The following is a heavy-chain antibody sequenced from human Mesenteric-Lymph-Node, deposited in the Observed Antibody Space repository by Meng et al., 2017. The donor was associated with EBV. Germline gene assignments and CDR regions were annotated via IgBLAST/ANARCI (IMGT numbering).Heavy chain of an antibody. CDR2: IYYSGST. CDR3: ARLVVVPAALDY. CDR1: GGSISSGGYY. D-gene: IGHD2-2*01. V-gene: IGHV4-30-4*01. Sequence: VHVQGSGPGLVKPSQTLSLTCAVSGGSISSGGYYWSWIRQPPGKGLEWIGYIYYSGSTYYNPSLKSRVTISVDTSKNQFSLKLSSVIAADTAVYYCARLVVVPAALDYWGQGTLVTVSS. J-gene: IGHJ4*02.